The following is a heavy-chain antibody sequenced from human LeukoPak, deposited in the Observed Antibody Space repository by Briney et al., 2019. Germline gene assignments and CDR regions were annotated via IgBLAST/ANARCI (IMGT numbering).Heavy chain of an antibody. CDR1: VYRFSDYY. J-gene: IGHJ4*02. CDR3: ARDHISGKDDRNFDY. D-gene: IGHD3-10*01. Sequence: GASVKVSCKASVYRFSDYYMFWIRQAPGQGLEWVGWINPKTGVTSYAQKFQGRVTVTTDTSISTLYMELHSLTSDDTALYYCARDHISGKDDRNFDYWGQGTLVTVSS. CDR2: INPKTGVT. V-gene: IGHV1-2*02.